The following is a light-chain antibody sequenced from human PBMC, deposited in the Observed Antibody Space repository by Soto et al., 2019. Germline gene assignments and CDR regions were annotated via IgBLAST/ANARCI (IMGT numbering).Light chain of an antibody. CDR2: AAS. J-gene: IGKJ1*01. CDR1: QSISSY. CDR3: QQSYSTPWT. Sequence: DIQMTQSPSSLSASVGDRVTITCRASQSISSYLNWYQQKPGKAPKLLIHAASSLQSGVPSRFSGSGSGTDFTLTISSLQPEDFATYYCQQSYSTPWTIGQGAKVEIK. V-gene: IGKV1-39*01.